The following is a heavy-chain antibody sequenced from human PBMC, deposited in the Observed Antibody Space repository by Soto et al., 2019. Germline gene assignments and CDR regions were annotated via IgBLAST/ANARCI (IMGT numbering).Heavy chain of an antibody. V-gene: IGHV3-21*01. CDR1: GFTFSSYS. CDR3: ARDQKHSSGYYYWNYYGMDV. Sequence: KTGGSLRLSCAASGFTFSSYSMNWVRQAPGKGLEWVSSISSSSSYIYYADSVKGRFTISRDNAKNSLYLQMNSLRAEDTAVYYCARDQKHSSGYYYWNYYGMDVWCQGTTVTVSS. J-gene: IGHJ6*02. CDR2: ISSSSSYI. D-gene: IGHD3-22*01.